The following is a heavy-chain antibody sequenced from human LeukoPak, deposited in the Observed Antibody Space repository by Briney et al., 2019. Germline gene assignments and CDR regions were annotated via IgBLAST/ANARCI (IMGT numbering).Heavy chain of an antibody. V-gene: IGHV1-69*13. J-gene: IGHJ6*02. CDR1: GGTFSSYA. CDR2: IIPIFGTA. Sequence: ASVKVSCKASGGTFSSYAISWVRQAPGQGLEWMGGIIPIFGTANYAQKFQGGVTITADESTSTAYMELSSLRSEDTAVYYCARQTTDYYYYGMDVWGQGTTVTVSS. D-gene: IGHD4-11*01. CDR3: ARQTTDYYYYGMDV.